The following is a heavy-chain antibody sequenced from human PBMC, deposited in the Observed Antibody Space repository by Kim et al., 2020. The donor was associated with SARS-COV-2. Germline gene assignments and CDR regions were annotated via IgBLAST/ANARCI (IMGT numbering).Heavy chain of an antibody. D-gene: IGHD2-2*01. J-gene: IGHJ5*02. CDR3: ATVVVVPAAILKYNWFDP. CDR1: GYTLTELS. V-gene: IGHV1-24*01. CDR2: FDPEDGET. Sequence: ASVKVSCKVSGYTLTELSMHWVRQAPGKGLEWMGGFDPEDGETIYAQKFQGRVIMTEDTSTDTAYMELSSLRSEDTAVYYCATVVVVPAAILKYNWFDPWGQGTLVTVSS.